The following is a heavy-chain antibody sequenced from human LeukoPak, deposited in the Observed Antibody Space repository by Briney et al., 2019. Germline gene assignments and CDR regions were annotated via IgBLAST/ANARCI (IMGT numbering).Heavy chain of an antibody. Sequence: GGSLRLSCAASGFTFSTYSMNWVRQAPGKGLEWVSSISSNNRYIYYADSVKGRFTISRDNAKNSLYLQMNSLRAEDTAVYYCARDQRHWGQGTLVTVSS. CDR1: GFTFSTYS. CDR2: ISSNNRYI. J-gene: IGHJ4*02. CDR3: ARDQRH. V-gene: IGHV3-21*04.